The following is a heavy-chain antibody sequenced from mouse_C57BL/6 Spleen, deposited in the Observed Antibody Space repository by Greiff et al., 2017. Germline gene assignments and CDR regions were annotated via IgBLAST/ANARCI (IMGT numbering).Heavy chain of an antibody. Sequence: QVQLQQPGAELVKPGASVKVSCKASGYTFTSYWMHWVKQRPGQGLEWIGRIHPSDSDTNSNQKFKGKATLPVDKSSSTAYMQLSSLTSEDSAVYYCAIAAQASAWFAYWGQGTLVTVSA. CDR1: GYTFTSYW. V-gene: IGHV1-74*01. CDR2: IHPSDSDT. D-gene: IGHD3-2*02. CDR3: AIAAQASAWFAY. J-gene: IGHJ3*01.